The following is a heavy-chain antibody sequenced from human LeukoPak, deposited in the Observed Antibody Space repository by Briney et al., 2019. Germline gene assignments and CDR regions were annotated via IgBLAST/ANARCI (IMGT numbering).Heavy chain of an antibody. J-gene: IGHJ4*02. CDR3: ARVDGSPDY. V-gene: IGHV3-48*01. D-gene: IGHD2-15*01. CDR2: ISSGSSSV. CDR1: GFTFSAYT. Sequence: PGGSLRLSCSASGFTFSAYTMNWVRQAPGQGLEWVSYISSGSSSVYYADSVKGRFTISRDNSKNTLYLQMNSLRAEDTAVYYCARVDGSPDYWGQGTLVTVSS.